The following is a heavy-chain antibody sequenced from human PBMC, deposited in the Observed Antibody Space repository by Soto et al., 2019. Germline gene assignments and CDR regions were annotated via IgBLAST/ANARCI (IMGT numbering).Heavy chain of an antibody. CDR3: ASGGYYFDY. CDR1: GFTFSSYG. J-gene: IGHJ4*02. V-gene: IGHV3-33*01. Sequence: QVQLVESGGGVVQPGMSLRLSCAASGFTFSSYGMHWVRQAPGKGLEWVALIWYDGSNKYYADSVKGRFTIARDNSRDTLYLQMNSLRAEDTAVYDCASGGYYFDYGSQGTLFTVSS. CDR2: IWYDGSNK. D-gene: IGHD3-16*01.